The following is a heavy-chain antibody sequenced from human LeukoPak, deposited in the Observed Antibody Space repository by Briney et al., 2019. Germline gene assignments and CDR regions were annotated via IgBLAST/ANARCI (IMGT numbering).Heavy chain of an antibody. CDR2: ISASNGNT. D-gene: IGHD1-7*01. CDR1: GSTFTDYY. Sequence: ASVKVSCKASGSTFTDYYMHWVRQAPGQGVQWLGWISASNGNTNYAQKFRDRVTMSTDTSTGTAYLDVRSLTSDDTAVYYCARDHSNWNYAPDFWGQGTLVIVSS. CDR3: ARDHSNWNYAPDF. V-gene: IGHV1-18*04. J-gene: IGHJ4*02.